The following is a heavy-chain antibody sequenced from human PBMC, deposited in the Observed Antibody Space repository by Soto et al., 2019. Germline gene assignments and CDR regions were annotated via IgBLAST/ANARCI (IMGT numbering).Heavy chain of an antibody. CDR1: GFTFSSYA. V-gene: IGHV3-23*01. D-gene: IGHD3-22*01. Sequence: PGGSLRLSCAASGFTFSSYAMSWVRQAPGKGLEWVSAISGSGGSTYYADSVKGRFTISRDNSKNTLYLQMNSLRAEDTAVYYCAKDRYYDSSGYYFFDYSGQGTLVTVSS. CDR2: ISGSGGST. CDR3: AKDRYYDSSGYYFFDY. J-gene: IGHJ4*02.